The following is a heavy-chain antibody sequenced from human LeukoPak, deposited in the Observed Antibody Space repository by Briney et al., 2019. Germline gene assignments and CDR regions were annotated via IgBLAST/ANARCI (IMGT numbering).Heavy chain of an antibody. D-gene: IGHD5-18*01. CDR1: GFTFSDYY. CDR3: ARGMLAVDTAMVTLFGLDY. V-gene: IGHV3-11*04. Sequence: GGSLRLSCAASGFTFSDYYMSWIRQAPGKGLEWVSYISSSGSTIYYADSVKGRFTISRDNAKNSLYLQMNSLRAEDTAVYYCARGMLAVDTAMVTLFGLDYWGQGTLVTVSS. J-gene: IGHJ4*02. CDR2: ISSSGSTI.